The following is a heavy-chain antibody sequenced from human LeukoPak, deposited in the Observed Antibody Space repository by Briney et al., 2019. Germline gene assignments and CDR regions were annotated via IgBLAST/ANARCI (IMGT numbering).Heavy chain of an antibody. CDR3: ARPYYYDSSGYLPFGFDP. CDR2: VSAYNGNT. J-gene: IGHJ5*02. CDR1: GYTFSSFG. V-gene: IGHV1-18*01. D-gene: IGHD3-22*01. Sequence: ASVKVSCEASGYTFSSFGISWVRQAPGQGLEWMGWVSAYNGNTNYAQKLQGRVTLTTDTFTSTAYMELRSLRSDDTAVYYCARPYYYDSSGYLPFGFDPWGQGTLVTVSS.